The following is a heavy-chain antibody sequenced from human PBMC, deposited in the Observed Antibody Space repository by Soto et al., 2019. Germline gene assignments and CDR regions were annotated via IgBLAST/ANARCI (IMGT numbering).Heavy chain of an antibody. Sequence: EVQLLGSGGGLVQPGGSLRLSCAASGFTFSGYAMSWVRQAPGKGLEWVSGISGSAASTNYADSVKGRFTISRDNSKSTLYLHMNSLRAEDTAVYYCAKDVHYDILTGIEYFHHWAQGTLVTVSS. CDR2: ISGSAAST. CDR3: AKDVHYDILTGIEYFHH. CDR1: GFTFSGYA. D-gene: IGHD3-9*01. V-gene: IGHV3-23*01. J-gene: IGHJ1*01.